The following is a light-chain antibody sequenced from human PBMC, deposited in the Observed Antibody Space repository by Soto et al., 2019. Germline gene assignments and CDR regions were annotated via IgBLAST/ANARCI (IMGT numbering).Light chain of an antibody. CDR2: WAS. Sequence: DIVLTQSPHSLSVSLGERATINCKSSQSVVFGSNNKNSLAWYQQRPGQAPKLLIYWASTRASGVPDRFSGSGSGTDFPLTISNLQAEDVAVYYCQYRGTFGPGTKVDI. CDR1: QSVVFGSNNKNS. V-gene: IGKV4-1*01. J-gene: IGKJ3*01. CDR3: QYRGT.